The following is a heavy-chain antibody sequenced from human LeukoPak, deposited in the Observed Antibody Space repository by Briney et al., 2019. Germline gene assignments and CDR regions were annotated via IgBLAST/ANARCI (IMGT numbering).Heavy chain of an antibody. D-gene: IGHD3-10*01. CDR2: IWYDGSNK. J-gene: IGHJ4*02. CDR3: TRGMIRGVMDDY. CDR1: GFTFSSYG. V-gene: IGHV3-33*01. Sequence: GGSLRLSCAASGFTFSSYGMRWVRQAPGKGLEWVAIIWYDGSNKYYADSVKGRFNVSKDNSNKTLYLQMNSLRAEDTAVYYCTRGMIRGVMDDYWGQGTLVTVSS.